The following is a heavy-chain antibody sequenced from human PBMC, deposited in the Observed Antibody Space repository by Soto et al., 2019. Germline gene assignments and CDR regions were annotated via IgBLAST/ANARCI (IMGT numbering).Heavy chain of an antibody. CDR3: AKVDSSGWNY. D-gene: IGHD6-19*01. J-gene: IGHJ4*02. V-gene: IGHV3-7*03. CDR1: GFTFSRHW. CDR2: INEDGGDK. Sequence: GGSLRLSCAASGFTFSRHWMSWLRQAPGKGLEWVTDINEDGGDKYYVDSVKGRFTISRDNSKNTLYLQMNSLRAEDTAVYYCAKVDSSGWNYWGQGTLVTVSS.